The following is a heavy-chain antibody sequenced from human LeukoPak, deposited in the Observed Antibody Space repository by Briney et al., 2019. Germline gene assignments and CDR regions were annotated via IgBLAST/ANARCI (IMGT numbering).Heavy chain of an antibody. CDR2: IYYSGST. CDR1: GGSISSYY. J-gene: IGHJ3*02. D-gene: IGHD3-10*01. CDR3: ARHQSPDGSGSYYDDAFDI. V-gene: IGHV4-59*08. Sequence: SETLSLTCTVSGGSISSYYWSWIRQPPGKGLEWIGYIYYSGSTNYNPSLKSRVTISVDTSKNQFSLKLSSVTAADTAVYYCARHQSPDGSGSYYDDAFDIWGQGTMVTVSS.